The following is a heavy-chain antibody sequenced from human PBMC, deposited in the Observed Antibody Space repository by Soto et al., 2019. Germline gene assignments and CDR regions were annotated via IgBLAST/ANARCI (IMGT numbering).Heavy chain of an antibody. CDR2: ISWDGYSI. Sequence: TLRLCCVAPGFCFDDHVMHWVRQLPGKGLEWVGHISWDGYSIGYGGSVRGRFTISRDNAKNTLYLQMNSLRPEDTAFYYCARSWSGSTSGRVDVWGQGTTVTVSS. J-gene: IGHJ6*02. CDR3: ARSWSGSTSGRVDV. V-gene: IGHV3-9*01. CDR1: GFCFDDHV. D-gene: IGHD3-3*01.